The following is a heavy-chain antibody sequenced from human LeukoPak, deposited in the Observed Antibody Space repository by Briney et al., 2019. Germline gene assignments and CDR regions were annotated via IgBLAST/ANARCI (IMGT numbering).Heavy chain of an antibody. CDR2: IWFDGSNK. J-gene: IGHJ4*02. D-gene: IGHD3-22*01. CDR1: GFNFSTNG. CDR3: ARADYYDSSGSPAD. V-gene: IGHV3-33*01. Sequence: GGSLRLSCEASGFNFSTNGMHWVRQAPGKGLEWVALIWFDGSNKHYADSVKGRFTISRDNAKNSLYLQMNSLRAEDTALYYCARADYYDSSGSPADWGQGTLVTVSS.